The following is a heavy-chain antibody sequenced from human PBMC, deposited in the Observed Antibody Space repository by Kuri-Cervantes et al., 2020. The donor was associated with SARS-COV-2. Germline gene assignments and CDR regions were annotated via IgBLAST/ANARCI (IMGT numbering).Heavy chain of an antibody. V-gene: IGHV3-49*04. CDR3: TKDDFWSGYADY. Sequence: GESLKISCAASGFTFSSYSMNWVRQAPGKGLEWVGFIRSKAYGGTTEYAASVKGRFTISRDDSKSIAYLQTNSLKTEDTAVYYCTKDDFWSGYADYWGQGTLVTVSS. J-gene: IGHJ4*02. D-gene: IGHD3-3*01. CDR1: GFTFSSYS. CDR2: IRSKAYGGTT.